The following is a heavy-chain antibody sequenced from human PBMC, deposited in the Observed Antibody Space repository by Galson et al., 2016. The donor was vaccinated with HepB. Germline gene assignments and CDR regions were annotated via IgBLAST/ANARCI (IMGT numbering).Heavy chain of an antibody. CDR1: GFPFSSYE. CDR3: AREPVAAISRFDY. V-gene: IGHV3-48*03. CDR2: ISASGKTI. D-gene: IGHD5-12*01. Sequence: SLRLSCAASGFPFSSYEMNRVRQAPGKGLEWISYISASGKTIYYADSLKGRFTITRANAKNSMYLQMSRLRVEDTAVYYCAREPVAAISRFDYWGLGTLVAVSS. J-gene: IGHJ4*02.